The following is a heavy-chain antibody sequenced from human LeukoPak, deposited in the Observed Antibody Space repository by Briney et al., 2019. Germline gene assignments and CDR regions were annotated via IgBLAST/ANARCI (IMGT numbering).Heavy chain of an antibody. J-gene: IGHJ5*02. Sequence: SETLSLTCAVYGGSFSGYYWSWIRQPPGKGLEWIGEINHSGSTNYNPSLKSRVTISVDTSKNQFSLKLSSVTAADTAVYYCARDGEYNWFDPWGQGTLLTVSS. CDR1: GGSFSGYY. D-gene: IGHD3-10*01. CDR3: ARDGEYNWFDP. CDR2: INHSGST. V-gene: IGHV4-34*01.